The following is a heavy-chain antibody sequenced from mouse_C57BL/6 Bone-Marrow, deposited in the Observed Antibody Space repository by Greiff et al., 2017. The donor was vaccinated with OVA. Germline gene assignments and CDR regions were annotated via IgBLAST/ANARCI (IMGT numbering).Heavy chain of an antibody. CDR1: GFTFSDYY. V-gene: IGHV5-12*01. CDR3: GPSLLRYGYWYFDV. Sequence: EVMLVESGGGLVQPGGSLKLSCAASGFTFSDYYMYWVRQTPEKRLEWVAYISNGGGSTYYPDTVKGRFTISRDNAKSTLYLQMSRLKSEDTAMYYCGPSLLRYGYWYFDVWGTGTTVTVSS. CDR2: ISNGGGST. J-gene: IGHJ1*03. D-gene: IGHD1-1*01.